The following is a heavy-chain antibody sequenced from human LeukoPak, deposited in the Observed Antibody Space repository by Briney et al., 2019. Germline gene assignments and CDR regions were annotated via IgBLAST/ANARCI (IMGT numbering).Heavy chain of an antibody. V-gene: IGHV3-53*01. J-gene: IGHJ4*02. Sequence: GGSLRLSGAASGFTGSSNYMSWVRQAPGKGLEWVSVIYSGGNTYYADSVKGRFTISRDNSKNTLLLQMHSLRAEDTAVYYCARGLYYYDTSGYLYYWGQGTLVTVSS. CDR2: IYSGGNT. D-gene: IGHD3-22*01. CDR1: GFTGSSNY. CDR3: ARGLYYYDTSGYLYY.